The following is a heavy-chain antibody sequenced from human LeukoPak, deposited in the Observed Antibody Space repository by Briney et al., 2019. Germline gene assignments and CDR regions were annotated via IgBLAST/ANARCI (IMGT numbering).Heavy chain of an antibody. Sequence: SETLSLTCTVSGGSISGGGYYWSWIRQHPGKGLEWIGYIYYSGSTYYNPSLKSRVTISVDTSKNQFSLKLSSVTAADTAVYYCAGRSGYYYAPGMDVWGQGTTVTVSS. CDR1: GGSISGGGYY. V-gene: IGHV4-31*03. CDR2: IYYSGST. D-gene: IGHD3-3*01. J-gene: IGHJ6*02. CDR3: AGRSGYYYAPGMDV.